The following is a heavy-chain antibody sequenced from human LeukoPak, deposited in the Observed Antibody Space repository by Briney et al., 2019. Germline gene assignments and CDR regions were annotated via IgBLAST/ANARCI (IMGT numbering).Heavy chain of an antibody. V-gene: IGHV3-30*01. J-gene: IGHJ4*02. CDR3: ARSGPKEFDY. CDR1: GFTFSSYA. Sequence: PGGSLRLSCAASGFTFSSYAMHWVRQAPGKGLEWVAVISYDGSNKYYADSVKGRFTISRDNSKNTLYLQMNSLRAEDTAVYYCARSGPKEFDYWGQGTLVTVSS. D-gene: IGHD1-26*01. CDR2: ISYDGSNK.